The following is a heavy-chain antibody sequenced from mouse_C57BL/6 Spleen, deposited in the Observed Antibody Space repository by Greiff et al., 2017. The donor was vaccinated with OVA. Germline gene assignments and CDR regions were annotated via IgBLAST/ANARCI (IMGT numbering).Heavy chain of an antibody. CDR1: GYTFTSYW. CDR3: ARLDGYDVRAMDY. V-gene: IGHV1-50*01. Sequence: QVQLQQPGAELVKPGASVKLSCKASGYTFTSYWMQWVKQRPGQGLEWIGEIDPSDSYTNYNQQFKGKATLTVETSSSTAYMQLSSLTSEDSAVYYCARLDGYDVRAMDYWGQGTSVTVSS. CDR2: IDPSDSYT. J-gene: IGHJ4*01. D-gene: IGHD2-2*01.